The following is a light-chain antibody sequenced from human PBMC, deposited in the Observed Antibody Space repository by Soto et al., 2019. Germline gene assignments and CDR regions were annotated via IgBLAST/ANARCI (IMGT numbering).Light chain of an antibody. Sequence: EIVLTQSPATLSLSPGERATLSCRASQSVSSDLAWYQHKPGQAPRLLIYDASDRATGIPARFSGSGSGTDFTLTISDLEPEDFSVYYCQQRSSCPPITFGQGTRLEIK. CDR3: QQRSSCPPIT. CDR1: QSVSSD. J-gene: IGKJ5*01. CDR2: DAS. V-gene: IGKV3-11*01.